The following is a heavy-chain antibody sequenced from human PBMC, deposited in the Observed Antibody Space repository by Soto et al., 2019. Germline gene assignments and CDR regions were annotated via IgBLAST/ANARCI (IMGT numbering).Heavy chain of an antibody. CDR3: AKDADITMVRGVIGY. J-gene: IGHJ4*02. CDR2: ISYDGSNK. Sequence: QVQLVESGGGVVQPGRSLRLSCAASGFTFSSYGMHWVRQAPGKGLEWVAVISYDGSNKYYADSVKGRFTISRDNSKNTLYLQMNSLRAEDTAVYYCAKDADITMVRGVIGYWGQGTLVTVSS. V-gene: IGHV3-30*18. D-gene: IGHD3-10*01. CDR1: GFTFSSYG.